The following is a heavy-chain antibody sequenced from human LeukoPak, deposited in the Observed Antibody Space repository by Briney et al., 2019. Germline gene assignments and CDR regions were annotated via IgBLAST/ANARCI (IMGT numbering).Heavy chain of an antibody. CDR2: LSRDTTAI. V-gene: IGHV3-48*01. J-gene: IGHJ4*02. CDR3: ARSGWYDDFDY. Sequence: PGGSLRLSCAASGFTFNIYSMNWVRQAPGKGLEWISYLSRDTTAIYYADSVKGRFTISRDNAKNSLYLQMNSLRAEVTAMYYCARSGWYDDFDYLGQGTLVTVSS. D-gene: IGHD6-19*01. CDR1: GFTFNIYS.